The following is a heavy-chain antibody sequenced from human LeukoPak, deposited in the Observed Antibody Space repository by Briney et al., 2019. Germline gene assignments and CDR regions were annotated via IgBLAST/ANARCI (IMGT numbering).Heavy chain of an antibody. J-gene: IGHJ4*02. D-gene: IGHD4-11*01. V-gene: IGHV1-2*06. CDR1: GYTFTDYY. CDR3: ARASYSNYATHFDY. Sequence: VTSVKVSCKASGYTFTDYYMYWVRQAPGQGLEWMGRINPNSGAADYAQEFQGRVTMTRDTSINTVYMELSRLRSDDTAVYYCARASYSNYATHFDYWGQGTLVTVSS. CDR2: INPNSGAA.